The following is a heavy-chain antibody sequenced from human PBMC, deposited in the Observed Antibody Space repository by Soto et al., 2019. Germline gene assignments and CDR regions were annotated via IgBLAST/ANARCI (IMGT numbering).Heavy chain of an antibody. Sequence: ASVKVSCKASGYTFTSYYMHWVRQAPGQGLEWMGIINPSGGSTSYAQKFQGRVTMTRDTSTSTVYMELSSLRSEDTAVYYCARAGYYDFWSGYSGYYGMAVWGQGTTVTVSS. CDR3: ARAGYYDFWSGYSGYYGMAV. V-gene: IGHV1-46*01. CDR2: INPSGGST. D-gene: IGHD3-3*01. CDR1: GYTFTSYY. J-gene: IGHJ6*02.